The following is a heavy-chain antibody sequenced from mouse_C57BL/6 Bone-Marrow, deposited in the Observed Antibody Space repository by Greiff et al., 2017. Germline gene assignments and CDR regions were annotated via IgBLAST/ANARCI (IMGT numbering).Heavy chain of an antibody. V-gene: IGHV3-6*01. J-gene: IGHJ2*01. CDR1: GYSITSGYY. CDR2: ISYDGSN. CDR3: AREGLIYYGLPFDY. D-gene: IGHD2-1*01. Sequence: EVQLVESGPGLVKPSQSLSLTCSVTGYSITSGYYWNWIRQFPGNKLEWMGYISYDGSNNYNPSLKNRISITRDTSKNQFFLKLNSVTTEDTATYYCAREGLIYYGLPFDYWGQGTTLTVSS.